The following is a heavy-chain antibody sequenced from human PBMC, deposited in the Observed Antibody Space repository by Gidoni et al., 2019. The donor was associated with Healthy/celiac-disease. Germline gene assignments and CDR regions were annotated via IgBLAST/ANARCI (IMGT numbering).Heavy chain of an antibody. CDR2: INPSGGST. J-gene: IGHJ5*02. CDR1: GYTFTSYY. Sequence: QVQLVQSGAAVKKPGASVKVSCKASGYTFTSYYMHWVRQAPGQGLEWMGIINPSGGSTSYAQKFQGRVTMTRDTSTSTVYMELSSLRSEDTAVYYCARGGSIVVVVAATLWFDPWGQGTLVTVSS. CDR3: ARGGSIVVVVAATLWFDP. V-gene: IGHV1-46*01. D-gene: IGHD2-15*01.